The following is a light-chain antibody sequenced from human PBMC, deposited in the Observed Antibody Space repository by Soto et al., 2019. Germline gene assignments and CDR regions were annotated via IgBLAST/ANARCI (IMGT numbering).Light chain of an antibody. V-gene: IGKV3-11*01. J-gene: IGKJ4*01. CDR1: QSIGYY. CDR3: QQRSSPLT. CDR2: DAS. Sequence: EIVLTHSPATLSLSPGESATLSCRASQSIGYYLAWYQQKPGQAPRLLFYDASNRATGVPVRFSGSGTGTDFTLTISSLEPEDFAVYYCQQRSSPLTFGGGTKVDIK.